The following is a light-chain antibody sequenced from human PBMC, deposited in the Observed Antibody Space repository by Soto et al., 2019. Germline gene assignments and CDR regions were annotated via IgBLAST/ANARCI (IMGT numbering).Light chain of an antibody. CDR1: SSDLGSYDL. Sequence: QSVLTQPASVSGSPGQSITISCTGTSSDLGSYDLVSWYQQHPGKAPKLMVYEASKRPSGVSDRFSGSKSAYTASLTISGLQADDEAVYFCSSYAGSSTWVFGGGTKLTVL. CDR3: SSYAGSSTWV. CDR2: EAS. V-gene: IGLV2-23*01. J-gene: IGLJ3*02.